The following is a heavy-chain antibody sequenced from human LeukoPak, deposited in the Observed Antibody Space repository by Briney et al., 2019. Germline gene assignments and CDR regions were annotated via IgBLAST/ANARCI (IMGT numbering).Heavy chain of an antibody. CDR3: AGSGYYTGFWFDP. J-gene: IGHJ5*02. Sequence: SETLSLTCTVSGGSISSYYWSWIRQPPGKGLEWIGYIYYSGSTNYNPSLKSRVTISVDTSKNQFSLKLSSVTAADTAVYYCAGSGYYTGFWFDPWGQGTLVTVSS. D-gene: IGHD3-3*01. V-gene: IGHV4-59*01. CDR1: GGSISSYY. CDR2: IYYSGST.